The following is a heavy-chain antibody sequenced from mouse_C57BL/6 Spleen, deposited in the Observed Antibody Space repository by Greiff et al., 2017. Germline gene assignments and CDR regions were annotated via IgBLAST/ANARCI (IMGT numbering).Heavy chain of an antibody. CDR2: INPYNGGT. Sequence: VQLQQSGPVLVKPGASVKMSCKASGYTFTDYYMNWVKQIHGKSLEWIGVINPYNGGTSYNQTFKGKATLTVDKSSSTASMELNSLTSEDSAVYYCARNYYGSYYFDYWGQGTTLTVSS. CDR3: ARNYYGSYYFDY. J-gene: IGHJ2*01. D-gene: IGHD1-1*01. CDR1: GYTFTDYY. V-gene: IGHV1-19*01.